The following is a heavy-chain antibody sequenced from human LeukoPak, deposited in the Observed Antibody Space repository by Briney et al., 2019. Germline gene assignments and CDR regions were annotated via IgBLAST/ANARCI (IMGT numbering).Heavy chain of an antibody. Sequence: GGFLRLSCAATGFTLSGHSMNWVRQAPGKGLDWVSSISPTSAYIYYQDSVKGRFTISRDDAKNSLYLEMDSLRAEDTAVYYCARTIYYYESTSYFSDAFDVWGQGTVVTVSS. J-gene: IGHJ3*01. CDR3: ARTIYYYESTSYFSDAFDV. V-gene: IGHV3-21*01. CDR1: GFTLSGHS. D-gene: IGHD3-22*01. CDR2: ISPTSAYI.